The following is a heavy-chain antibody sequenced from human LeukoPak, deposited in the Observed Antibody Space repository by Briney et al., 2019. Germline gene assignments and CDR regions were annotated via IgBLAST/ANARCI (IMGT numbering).Heavy chain of an antibody. V-gene: IGHV3-74*01. D-gene: IGHD2-15*01. CDR2: INGDGSST. J-gene: IGHJ6*02. Sequence: GGSLRLSCAASGFIFSSYWMHWVRQAPGKGLVWVSHINGDGSSTSYADSVKGRFTISRDNAKNTLYLQMNSLRAEDTAVYYCARDKGYCRGGSCYSGYYYYYGMDVWGPGTTVTVSS. CDR1: GFIFSSYW. CDR3: ARDKGYCRGGSCYSGYYYYYGMDV.